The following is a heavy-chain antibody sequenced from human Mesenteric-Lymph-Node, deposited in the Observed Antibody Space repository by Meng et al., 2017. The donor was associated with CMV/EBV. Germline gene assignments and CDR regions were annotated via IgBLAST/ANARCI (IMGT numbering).Heavy chain of an antibody. CDR3: ARDGRGIVVVSAALRSGYYYYGMDV. J-gene: IGHJ6*02. V-gene: IGHV1-18*01. Sequence: ASVKVSCKAFGYTFTSFGISWVRQAPGQGLEWVGWVSAYNGNTNYAQKLQGRVTMTTDISTSTAYMELRSLRSDDTAVYYCARDGRGIVVVSAALRSGYYYYGMDVWGQGTTVTVSS. CDR2: VSAYNGNT. CDR1: GYTFTSFG. D-gene: IGHD2-2*01.